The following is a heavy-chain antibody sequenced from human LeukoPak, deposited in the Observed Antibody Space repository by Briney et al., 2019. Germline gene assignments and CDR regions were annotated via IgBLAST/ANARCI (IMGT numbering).Heavy chain of an antibody. CDR1: GGSFSGYY. Sequence: SETLSLTCAVYGGSFSGYYWSWIRQPPGKGLERIGEINHSGSTNYNPSLKSRVTISVDTSKNQFSLKLSSVTAADTAVYYCARGAGIAAAGTFDYWGQGTLVTVSS. CDR3: ARGAGIAAAGTFDY. CDR2: INHSGST. J-gene: IGHJ4*02. D-gene: IGHD6-13*01. V-gene: IGHV4-34*01.